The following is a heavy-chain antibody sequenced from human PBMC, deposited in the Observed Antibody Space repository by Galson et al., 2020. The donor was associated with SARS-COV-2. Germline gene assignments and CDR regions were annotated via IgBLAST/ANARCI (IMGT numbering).Heavy chain of an antibody. J-gene: IGHJ4*02. D-gene: IGHD3-22*01. Sequence: GESLKISCKASGYGFTDYLIGWVRQMPGKGLEWMGIIYPGYSDTRYSPSFQGQVTISVDKYISTAYLQWSSLKASDTAMFYCARFQTRVSDTSGYYSFDYWGQGTLVTVSS. V-gene: IGHV5-51*01. CDR2: IYPGYSDT. CDR3: ARFQTRVSDTSGYYSFDY. CDR1: GYGFTDYL.